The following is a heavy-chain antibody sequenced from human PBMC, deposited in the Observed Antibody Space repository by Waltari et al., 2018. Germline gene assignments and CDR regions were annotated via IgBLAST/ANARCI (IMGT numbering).Heavy chain of an antibody. Sequence: QVQLVQSGAEVKKPGASVKVSCKASGYSFTNYIHWVRQAPGQGLEWMGWRNPNSGGTQDGHRFQGRFTMTRDTAITTVFMELSGLRDDDTAVYYCARVWFHSGLDYWGQGTLVTVSS. J-gene: IGHJ4*02. CDR3: ARVWFHSGLDY. CDR1: GYSFTNY. CDR2: RNPNSGGT. V-gene: IGHV1-2*07. D-gene: IGHD6-19*01.